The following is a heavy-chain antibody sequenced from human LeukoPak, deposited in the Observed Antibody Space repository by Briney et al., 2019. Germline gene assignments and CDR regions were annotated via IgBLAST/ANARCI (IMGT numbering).Heavy chain of an antibody. J-gene: IGHJ4*02. V-gene: IGHV3-23*01. CDR1: GFTFSSYA. CDR3: ATDLRYGNNFFFQH. CDR2: ISGSGGST. Sequence: GGSLRLSCAASGFTFSSYAMSWVRQAPGKGLEWVSAISGSGGSTYYADSVKGRFTISRDNSKNTLYLQMNSLQTDDTAVYYCATDLRYGNNFFFQHWGQGILVTVSS. D-gene: IGHD5-18*01.